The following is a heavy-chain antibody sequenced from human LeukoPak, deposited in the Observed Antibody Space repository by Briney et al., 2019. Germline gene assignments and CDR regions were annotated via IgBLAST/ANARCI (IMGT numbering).Heavy chain of an antibody. CDR2: IGPTGTDR. CDR1: GFTFSSGG. V-gene: IGHV3-21*01. CDR3: ATETIVRHYDY. Sequence: PGGSLRLSCAASGFTFSSGGFKWVRQAQGKGMEWVSSIGPTGTDRYYADSVRGRFTISRDNAKNSMYLQMDILRDEDTAVYYCATETIVRHYDYWGQGTLLTVSS. J-gene: IGHJ4*02. D-gene: IGHD1-14*01.